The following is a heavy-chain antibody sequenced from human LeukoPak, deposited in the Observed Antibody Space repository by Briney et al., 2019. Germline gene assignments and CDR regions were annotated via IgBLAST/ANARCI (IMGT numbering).Heavy chain of an antibody. D-gene: IGHD5-12*01. J-gene: IGHJ6*02. CDR1: GYTFTGYY. CDR3: VRGGGQSGYDYDYYSGMDV. V-gene: IGHV1-2*04. Sequence: PKASVKVSCKASGYTFTGYYMHWVRQAPGQGLEWMGWINPNSGDTKYAQKFQGWVTMTRDTSISTVYMELSRLRSDDTAVYYCVRGGGQSGYDYDYYSGMDVWGQGTTVTVSS. CDR2: INPNSGDT.